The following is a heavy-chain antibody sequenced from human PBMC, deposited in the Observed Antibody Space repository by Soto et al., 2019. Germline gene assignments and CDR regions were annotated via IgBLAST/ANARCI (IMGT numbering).Heavy chain of an antibody. Sequence: EVQLVESGGGLVQPGGSLRHSCAASGLTVSSNYMSWVRQAPGKGLEWVSVIYSGGSTYYADSVKGRFTISRDNSKNTLYLQMNSLRAEDTAVYYCARHYGSGSYPVDYWGQGTLVTVSS. CDR2: IYSGGST. CDR3: ARHYGSGSYPVDY. D-gene: IGHD3-10*01. CDR1: GLTVSSNY. V-gene: IGHV3-66*04. J-gene: IGHJ4*02.